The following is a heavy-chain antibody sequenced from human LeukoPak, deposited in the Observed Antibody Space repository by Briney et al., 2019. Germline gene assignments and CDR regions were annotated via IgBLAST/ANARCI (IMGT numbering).Heavy chain of an antibody. J-gene: IGHJ4*02. CDR1: GGSISSGGYY. CDR2: IYYSGST. D-gene: IGHD2-15*01. CDR3: ARECSGGSCYARVDY. Sequence: SETLSLTCTVSGGSISSGGYYWSWIRQHPGKGLEWIGYIYYSGSTYYNPSLKSRVTISVDTSKNQFSLKLSSVTAADTAVYYCARECSGGSCYARVDYWGQGTLVTVPS. V-gene: IGHV4-31*03.